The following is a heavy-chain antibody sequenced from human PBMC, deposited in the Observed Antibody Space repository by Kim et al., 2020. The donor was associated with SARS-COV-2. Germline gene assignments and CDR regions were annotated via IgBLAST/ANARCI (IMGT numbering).Heavy chain of an antibody. CDR2: IKEDGSEK. CDR3: ARSAYYYGSGSYPARYGMDV. CDR1: GFMFRSYW. Sequence: GGSLRLSCAASGFMFRSYWLSWVRQAPGKGLEWMANIKEDGSEKYYVDSVKGRFSISRDNAKNSLYLQMNSLRAEDTAVYYCARSAYYYGSGSYPARYGMDVWGQGTTVTVTS. D-gene: IGHD3-10*01. J-gene: IGHJ6*02. V-gene: IGHV3-7*01.